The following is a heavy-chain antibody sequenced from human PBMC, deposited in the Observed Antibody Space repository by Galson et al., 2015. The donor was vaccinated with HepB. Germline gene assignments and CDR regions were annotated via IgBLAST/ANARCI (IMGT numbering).Heavy chain of an antibody. V-gene: IGHV3-74*01. Sequence: SLRLSCAASGFTFSSYWMHWVRQAPGKGLVWVSRINSDGSSTSYADSVKGRFTISRDNAKNTLYLQMNSLRAEDTAVYYCARFTTVPYNWFDPWGQGTLVTVSS. CDR3: ARFTTVPYNWFDP. CDR1: GFTFSSYW. CDR2: INSDGSST. J-gene: IGHJ5*02. D-gene: IGHD4-17*01.